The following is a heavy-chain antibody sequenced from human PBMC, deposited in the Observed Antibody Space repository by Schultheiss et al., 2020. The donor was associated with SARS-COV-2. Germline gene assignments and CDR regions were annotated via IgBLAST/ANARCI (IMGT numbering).Heavy chain of an antibody. CDR1: GGTFTSYD. CDR3: ARVQALLLHCGGDCDAFDI. Sequence: ASVKVSCKASGGTFTSYDINWVRQATGQGLEWMGWMNPNSGNTGYAQKFQGRVTMTRNTSISTAYMELSSLRSEDTAVYYCARVQALLLHCGGDCDAFDIWGQGTMVTVSS. V-gene: IGHV1-8*01. CDR2: MNPNSGNT. J-gene: IGHJ3*02. D-gene: IGHD2-21*01.